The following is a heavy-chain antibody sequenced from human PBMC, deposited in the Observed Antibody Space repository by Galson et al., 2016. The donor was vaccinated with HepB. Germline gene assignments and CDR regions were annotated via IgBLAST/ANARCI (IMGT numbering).Heavy chain of an antibody. CDR2: ITWNSGNI. CDR3: VKDRGFCSSSRCYAGAFDF. D-gene: IGHD2-2*01. V-gene: IGHV3-9*01. CDR1: GFTLNDYA. J-gene: IGHJ3*01. Sequence: SLRLSCAVSGFTLNDYAMHWVRQAPGKGPEWVSSITWNSGNIGYADSVRGRFTISRDNGKMSLYLQMNDLRAEDTALYYCVKDRGFCSSSRCYAGAFDFWGQGTMVTVSS.